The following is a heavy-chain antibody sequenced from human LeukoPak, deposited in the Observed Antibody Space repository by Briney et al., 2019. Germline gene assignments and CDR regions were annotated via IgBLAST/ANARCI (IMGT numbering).Heavy chain of an antibody. Sequence: GGSLRLSCAASGFTFGAYYMSWVRQAPGKGLEWVANIRGDGRGTFYADSLRGRFSIFRGNARNSVSLQMNSLSAEDTGVYYCARESAVGYGSFDYWGQGTLVTVSS. CDR2: IRGDGRGT. CDR3: ARESAVGYGSFDY. V-gene: IGHV3-7*03. D-gene: IGHD6-19*01. J-gene: IGHJ4*02. CDR1: GFTFGAYY.